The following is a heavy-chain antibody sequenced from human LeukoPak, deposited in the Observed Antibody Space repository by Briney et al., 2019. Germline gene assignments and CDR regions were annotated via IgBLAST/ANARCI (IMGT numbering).Heavy chain of an antibody. J-gene: IGHJ4*02. D-gene: IGHD4-17*01. CDR3: ARGIESYGDYGY. CDR1: GGSISSYY. V-gene: IGHV4-59*01. CDR2: IYYSGST. Sequence: SETLSLTCTVSGGSISSYYWSWIRQPPGKGLEWIGYIYYSGSTNYNPSLKSRVTISVDTSKNQFSLKLSSLTAADAAIYYCARGIESYGDYGYWGQGILVTVSS.